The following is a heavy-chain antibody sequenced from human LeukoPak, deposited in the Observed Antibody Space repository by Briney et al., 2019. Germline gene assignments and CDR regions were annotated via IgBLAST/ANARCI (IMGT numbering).Heavy chain of an antibody. Sequence: SETLSLTCTVSGGSISSYYWSWIRQPAGKGLEWIGRIYTSGSTNYNPSLKSRVTISVDKSKNQFSLKLSSVTAADTAVYYCAREGITGTVGWFDPWGQGTQVTVSS. J-gene: IGHJ5*02. CDR3: AREGITGTVGWFDP. D-gene: IGHD1-20*01. V-gene: IGHV4-4*07. CDR2: IYTSGST. CDR1: GGSISSYY.